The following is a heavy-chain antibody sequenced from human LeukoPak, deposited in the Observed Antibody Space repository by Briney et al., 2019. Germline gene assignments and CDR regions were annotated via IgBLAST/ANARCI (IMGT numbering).Heavy chain of an antibody. V-gene: IGHV3-7*03. D-gene: IGHD2-2*01. J-gene: IGHJ4*02. CDR1: GFNFRHYW. Sequence: GGSLSLYGAASGFNFRHYWMSWLRPAPGKGLEGVANIRQVGYEKYFVDSVKGRFTITRDNSKNTLYLQMNSLRAEDTAVYYCAKDPQFSSPFDYWGQGTLVTVSS. CDR3: AKDPQFSSPFDY. CDR2: IRQVGYEK.